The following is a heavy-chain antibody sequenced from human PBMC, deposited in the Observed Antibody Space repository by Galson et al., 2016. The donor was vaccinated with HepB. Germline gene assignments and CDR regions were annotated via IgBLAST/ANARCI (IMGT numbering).Heavy chain of an antibody. CDR1: GGSISSSSYY. J-gene: IGHJ4*02. D-gene: IGHD3-22*01. Sequence: LVKPTQTLSLTCSVSGGSISSSSYYWGWIRQPPGKGLVWIGSIYYSGSPHYNPSLKSRVTISVDTSKNQFSLKLNSVTAADTSVYFCARLRHSAYYFDCWGQGALVTVSS. V-gene: IGHV4-39*01. CDR2: IYYSGSP. CDR3: ARLRHSAYYFDC.